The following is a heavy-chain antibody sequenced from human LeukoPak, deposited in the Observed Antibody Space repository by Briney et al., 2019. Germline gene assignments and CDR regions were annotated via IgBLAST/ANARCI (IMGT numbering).Heavy chain of an antibody. D-gene: IGHD6-19*01. CDR3: ARGRLARSPYFDY. J-gene: IGHJ4*02. Sequence: PSETLSLTCSVSDDSITMYYWTWIRQPPGKGLEWIGYVDHTGSTNFNPSLNGRVSISRDTTKNLFSLRLRSVTAADTAVYYCARGRLARSPYFDYWGQGTLVTVSS. CDR1: DDSITMYY. CDR2: VDHTGST. V-gene: IGHV4-59*01.